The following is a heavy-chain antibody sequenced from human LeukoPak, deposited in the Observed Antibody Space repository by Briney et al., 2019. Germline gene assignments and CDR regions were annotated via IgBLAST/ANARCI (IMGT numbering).Heavy chain of an antibody. Sequence: GGSLRLFCAASGFTFSSYGMHWVRQAPGKGLEWVAFIRYDGSNKYYADSVKGRFTISRDNSKNTLYLQMNSLRAEDTAVYYCAKSGVESSGYSYYYYYYYMDVWGKGTTVTVSS. CDR1: GFTFSSYG. CDR3: AKSGVESSGYSYYYYYYYMDV. CDR2: IRYDGSNK. V-gene: IGHV3-30*02. D-gene: IGHD3-22*01. J-gene: IGHJ6*03.